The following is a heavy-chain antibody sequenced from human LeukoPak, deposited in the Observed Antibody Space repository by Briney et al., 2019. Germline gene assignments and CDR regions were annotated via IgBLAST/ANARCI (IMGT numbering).Heavy chain of an antibody. CDR3: ASGGEDAFDI. D-gene: IGHD3-10*01. V-gene: IGHV3-30-3*01. Sequence: GGSLRLSCAASGFTFSSYAMHWVRQAPGKGLEWVAVISYDGSNKYYADSVKGRFTISRDNSKNTLYLQMNSLRAEDTAVYYYASGGEDAFDIWGQGTMVTVSS. CDR2: ISYDGSNK. CDR1: GFTFSSYA. J-gene: IGHJ3*02.